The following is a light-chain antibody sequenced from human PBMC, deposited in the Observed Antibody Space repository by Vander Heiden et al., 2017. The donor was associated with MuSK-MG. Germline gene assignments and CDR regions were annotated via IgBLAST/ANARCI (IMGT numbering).Light chain of an antibody. Sequence: DIQMTQSPSSLSASVGDRVTITCRASQSISSYLNWYQQKPGKAPKLLIYAASSLQSGVPSRFSGSGSGTDFTLTISRLQPEDFATYYCQQSDSTLFTFGPGTKVDIK. CDR2: AAS. CDR3: QQSDSTLFT. V-gene: IGKV1-39*01. J-gene: IGKJ3*01. CDR1: QSISSY.